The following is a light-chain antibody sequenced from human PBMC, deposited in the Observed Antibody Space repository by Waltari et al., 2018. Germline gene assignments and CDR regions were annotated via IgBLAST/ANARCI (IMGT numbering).Light chain of an antibody. Sequence: SVLTQPTSVSGDPGPRATISCTGRSSNFGAAYDVQWYQHLPGTAPQLLIYGNTDRPSGVPDRFSGSKSGTSASLAITGLQSEDEADYYCQSYDSSLSGSAFGGGTKLTVL. CDR2: GNT. CDR1: SSNFGAAYD. J-gene: IGLJ2*01. V-gene: IGLV1-40*01. CDR3: QSYDSSLSGSA.